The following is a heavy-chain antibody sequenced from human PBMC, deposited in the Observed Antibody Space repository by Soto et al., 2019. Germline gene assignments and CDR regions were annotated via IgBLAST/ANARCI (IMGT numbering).Heavy chain of an antibody. V-gene: IGHV3-23*01. CDR2: ISGSGGTT. CDR3: AKHKKYSISWYYFDY. CDR1: GFTFSSYA. D-gene: IGHD6-13*01. J-gene: IGHJ4*02. Sequence: GGSLRLSCAASGFTFSSYAMSWVRQAPGKGLEWVSGISGSGGTTYYADSVKGRFTVSRDNSKNTFYLQMNSLRAEDTAVYYCAKHKKYSISWYYFDYWGQGTLVT.